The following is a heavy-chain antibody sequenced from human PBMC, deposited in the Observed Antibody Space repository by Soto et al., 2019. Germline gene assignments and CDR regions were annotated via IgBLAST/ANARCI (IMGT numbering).Heavy chain of an antibody. CDR1: GGSISSGGYS. CDR2: IYHSGST. V-gene: IGHV4-30-2*01. D-gene: IGHD6-13*01. Sequence: PSETLSLTCAVSGGSISSGGYSWSWIRQPPGKGLEWIGYIYHSGSTYYNPSLKSRVTISVDRSKNQFSLKLSSVTAADTAVYYCARDLSTRPGTYDYWGQGTLVTVSS. CDR3: ARDLSTRPGTYDY. J-gene: IGHJ4*02.